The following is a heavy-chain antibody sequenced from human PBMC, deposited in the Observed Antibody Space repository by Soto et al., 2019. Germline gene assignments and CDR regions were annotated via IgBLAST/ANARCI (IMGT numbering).Heavy chain of an antibody. CDR2: ISYDGSNK. D-gene: IGHD3-3*01. J-gene: IGHJ4*02. Sequence: QVQLVESGGGVVQPGRSLRLSCAASGFTFSSYAMHWVRQAPGKGLEWVAVISYDGSNKYYADSVKGRFTISRDNSKNTLYLQMNSLRAEDTAVYYCARDSYDFWSGYFDYWGQGTLVTVSS. V-gene: IGHV3-30-3*01. CDR3: ARDSYDFWSGYFDY. CDR1: GFTFSSYA.